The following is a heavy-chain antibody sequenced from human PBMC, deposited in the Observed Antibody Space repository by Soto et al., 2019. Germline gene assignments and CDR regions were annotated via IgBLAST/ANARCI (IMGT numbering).Heavy chain of an antibody. J-gene: IGHJ6*02. CDR3: ARGPYDFWSGSDYGMDV. D-gene: IGHD3-3*01. V-gene: IGHV1-46*01. CDR1: GYTFTSYY. CDR2: INPSGGST. Sequence: ASVKVSCKASGYTFTSYYMHWVRQAPGQGLEWMGIINPSGGSTSYAQKFQGRVTMTRDTSTSTVYMELSSLRSEDTAVYYCARGPYDFWSGSDYGMDVWGQGTTVTVSS.